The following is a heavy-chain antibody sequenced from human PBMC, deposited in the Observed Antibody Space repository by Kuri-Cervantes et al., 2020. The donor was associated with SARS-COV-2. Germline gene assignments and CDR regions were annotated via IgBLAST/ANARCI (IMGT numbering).Heavy chain of an antibody. V-gene: IGHV3-53*01. CDR2: IYSSGNT. CDR1: GFTVSTNY. Sequence: GGSLRLSCAASGFTVSTNYMSWVRQAPGKGLEWVSLIYSSGNTHYADSVKGRFTISRDNAKNSLFLQMNSLRAEDTAVYYCARESSGSGDAFDIWGQGTMVTVSS. D-gene: IGHD3-10*01. J-gene: IGHJ3*02. CDR3: ARESSGSGDAFDI.